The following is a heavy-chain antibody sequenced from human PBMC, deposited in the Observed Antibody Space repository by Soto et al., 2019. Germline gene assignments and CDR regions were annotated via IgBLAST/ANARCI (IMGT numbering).Heavy chain of an antibody. Sequence: SETLSLTCTVSCGSISSGGYYWSWIRQHPGKGLEWIGYIYYSGSTYYNPSLKSRVTISVDTSKNQFSLKLSSVTAADTAVYYCARADCSSTSCYYYYYYGMDVWGQGTTVTVSS. J-gene: IGHJ6*02. D-gene: IGHD2-2*01. CDR3: ARADCSSTSCYYYYYYGMDV. V-gene: IGHV4-31*03. CDR2: IYYSGST. CDR1: CGSISSGGYY.